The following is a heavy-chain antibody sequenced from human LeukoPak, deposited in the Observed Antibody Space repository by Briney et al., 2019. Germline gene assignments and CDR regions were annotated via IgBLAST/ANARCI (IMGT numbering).Heavy chain of an antibody. D-gene: IGHD3-10*02. CDR1: GFTVSSNY. V-gene: IGHV3-66*01. Sequence: GGSLRLSCAASGFTVSSNYRSWVRQAPGKGLEWVSVIYSGGSTYYADSVKGRFTISRDNSKNTLYLQMNSLRAEDTAVYYCARGPREVFGESHSDYWGQGTLVTVSS. CDR2: IYSGGST. CDR3: ARGPREVFGESHSDY. J-gene: IGHJ4*02.